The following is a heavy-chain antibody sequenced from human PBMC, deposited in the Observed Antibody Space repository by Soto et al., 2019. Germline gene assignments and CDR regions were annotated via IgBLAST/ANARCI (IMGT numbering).Heavy chain of an antibody. V-gene: IGHV3-30*14. J-gene: IGHJ6*02. CDR2: IYSGGST. D-gene: IGHD4-17*01. Sequence: QVQLVESGGGVVQPGRSLRLSCAASGFTFSSYAMHWVRQATGKGLEWVAVIYSGGSTYYSDSVKGRFTISRDNSKNTLYLQMNSLRAEDTAVYYCARVNGMTTVTTAFSYGLDVWGQGTTVTVSS. CDR1: GFTFSSYA. CDR3: ARVNGMTTVTTAFSYGLDV.